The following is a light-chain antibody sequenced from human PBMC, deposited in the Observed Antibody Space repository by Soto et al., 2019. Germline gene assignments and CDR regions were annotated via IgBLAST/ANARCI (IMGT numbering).Light chain of an antibody. CDR3: HQYASSFT. V-gene: IGKV3-20*01. CDR2: FAS. J-gene: IGKJ3*01. Sequence: EIVLTQSPDTLSLSPGERATLSCRASQSIASYSLAWYQQKPGQAPRLLIYFASNRATGIPDRFSGSGSGTDFTLTISRLQPEDFAVYFCHQYASSFTFGPGTKVDIK. CDR1: QSIASYS.